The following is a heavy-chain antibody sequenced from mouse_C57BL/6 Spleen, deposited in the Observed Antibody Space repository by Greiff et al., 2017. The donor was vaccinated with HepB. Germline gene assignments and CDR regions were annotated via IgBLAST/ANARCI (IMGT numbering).Heavy chain of an antibody. CDR1: GYTFTSYW. Sequence: QVQLQQPGAELVMPGASVKLSCKASGYTFTSYWMHWVKQRPGQGLEWIGEIDPSDSYTNYNQKFKGKSTLTVDKSSSPAYMQLSSLTSEDSAVYYCARRDYYGSRGFDYYAMDYWGQGTSVTVSS. V-gene: IGHV1-69*01. J-gene: IGHJ4*01. D-gene: IGHD1-1*01. CDR2: IDPSDSYT. CDR3: ARRDYYGSRGFDYYAMDY.